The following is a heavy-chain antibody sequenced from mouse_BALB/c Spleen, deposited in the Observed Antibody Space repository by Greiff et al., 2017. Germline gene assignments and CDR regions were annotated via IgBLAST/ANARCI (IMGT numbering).Heavy chain of an antibody. CDR1: GYTFTSYY. CDR2: IYPGNVNT. V-gene: IGHV1S56*01. CDR3: ARFGFYDGYYAYAMDY. Sequence: QVQLQQSGPELVKPGASVRISCKASGYTFTSYYIHWVKQRPGQGLEWIGWIYPGNVNTKYNEKFKGKATLTADKSSSTAYMQLSSLTSEDSAVYLCARFGFYDGYYAYAMDYWGQGTSVTVSS. J-gene: IGHJ4*01. D-gene: IGHD2-3*01.